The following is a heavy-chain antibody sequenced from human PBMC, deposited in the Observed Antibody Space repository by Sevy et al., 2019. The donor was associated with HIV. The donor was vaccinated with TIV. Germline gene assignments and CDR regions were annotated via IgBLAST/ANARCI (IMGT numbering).Heavy chain of an antibody. D-gene: IGHD2-2*01. CDR3: ARAQPLYCSSTSCYSHGMDV. CDR2: ISYDGSNK. CDR1: GFTFSSYA. J-gene: IGHJ6*02. V-gene: IGHV3-30-3*01. Sequence: GGSLRLSCAASGFTFSSYAMHWVRQAPDKGLEWVAVISYDGSNKYYADSVKGRFTISRDNSKNTLYLQMNSLRAEDTAVYYCARAQPLYCSSTSCYSHGMDVWGQWTTVTVSS.